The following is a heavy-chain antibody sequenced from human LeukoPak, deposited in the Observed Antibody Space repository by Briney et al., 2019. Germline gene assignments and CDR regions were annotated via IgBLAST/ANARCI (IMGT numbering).Heavy chain of an antibody. CDR2: IYYRGST. CDR3: ARAQRGMVRGVHSYYYYYMDV. CDR1: GGSLCSYY. V-gene: IGHV4-59*01. J-gene: IGHJ6*03. D-gene: IGHD3-10*01. Sequence: SETLSLTCTVSGGSLCSYYWSWIRQPPGKGLEWIGYIYYRGSTNYNPSLKSRVTISVDTSKNQYSLKLSSVTAADTAVYYCARAQRGMVRGVHSYYYYYMDVWGKGTTVTVSS.